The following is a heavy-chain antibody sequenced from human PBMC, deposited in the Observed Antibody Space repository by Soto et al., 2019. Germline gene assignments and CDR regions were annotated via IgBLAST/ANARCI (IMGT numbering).Heavy chain of an antibody. D-gene: IGHD3-9*01. CDR2: IIPFSAAA. Sequence: QVQLVQSGAEVKKPGSSVRVSCKASGGSFSYYAISWVRQAPGQGLEWMGGIIPFSAAANYAQKFQGRVMITADESTRMVYMELSSLRPEDTAVYYCARSGEAYYDVLTGSYKGSWFDPWGQGTLVTVSS. CDR1: GGSFSYYA. CDR3: ARSGEAYYDVLTGSYKGSWFDP. J-gene: IGHJ5*02. V-gene: IGHV1-69*01.